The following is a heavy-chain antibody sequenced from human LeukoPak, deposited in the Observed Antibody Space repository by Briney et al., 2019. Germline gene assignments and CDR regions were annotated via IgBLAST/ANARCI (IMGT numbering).Heavy chain of an antibody. CDR1: GYTFTSYA. Sequence: GASVKVSCKASGYTFTSYAMHWVRQAPGQRLEWMGWINAGNGNTKYSQKFQGRVTITRDTSASTAYMELSSLRSGDTAVYYCARAGSSSWDNWFDPWGQGTLVTVSS. CDR2: INAGNGNT. V-gene: IGHV1-3*01. D-gene: IGHD6-13*01. J-gene: IGHJ5*02. CDR3: ARAGSSSWDNWFDP.